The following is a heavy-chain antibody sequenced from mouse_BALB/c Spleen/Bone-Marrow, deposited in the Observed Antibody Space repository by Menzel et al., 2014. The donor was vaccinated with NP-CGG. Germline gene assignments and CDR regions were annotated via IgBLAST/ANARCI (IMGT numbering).Heavy chain of an antibody. CDR2: IHPNSGNT. Sequence: VQLQQSGSVLVRPGASVKLSCKASGYTFTNSWIHWAKQRPGQGLEWIGEIHPNSGNTNYNEKFKGKAALTVDTSSSTAYVDLSSLTSEDSAVYYCARHQRYAYYFDYWGQGTTLTGSS. CDR3: ARHQRYAYYFDY. J-gene: IGHJ2*01. CDR1: GYTFTNSW. D-gene: IGHD2-14*01. V-gene: IGHV1S130*01.